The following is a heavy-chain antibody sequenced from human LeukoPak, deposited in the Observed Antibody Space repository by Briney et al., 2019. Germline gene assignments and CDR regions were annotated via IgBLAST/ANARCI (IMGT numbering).Heavy chain of an antibody. CDR3: ARVLGRFGEFYRHYYYYYMDV. CDR2: ISAYNGNT. D-gene: IGHD3-10*01. J-gene: IGHJ6*03. V-gene: IGHV1-18*01. Sequence: ASVKVSCKSAGGTFSSYAISRVREAPGQELEWMGWISAYNGNTNYAQKLQGRVTMTTDTSTSTAYMELRSLRSDDTAVYYCARVLGRFGEFYRHYYYYYMDVWGKGTTVTISS. CDR1: GGTFSSYA.